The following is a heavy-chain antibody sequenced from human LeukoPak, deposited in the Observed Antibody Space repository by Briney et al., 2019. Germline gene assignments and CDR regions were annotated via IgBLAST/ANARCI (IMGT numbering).Heavy chain of an antibody. V-gene: IGHV4-4*02. CDR3: ATSTIMNEYCLVS. Sequence: SGTLSLTCAVSGGSMSSTKWWSWVRQPPGKGLEWIGEIYHSGSTSYNPSLKSRITISVDRSKNQVSLNLSSVTAADTAVYYCATSTIMNEYCLVSWAQGTLVTVSS. D-gene: IGHD1-1*01. CDR1: GGSMSSTKW. J-gene: IGHJ5*02. CDR2: IYHSGST.